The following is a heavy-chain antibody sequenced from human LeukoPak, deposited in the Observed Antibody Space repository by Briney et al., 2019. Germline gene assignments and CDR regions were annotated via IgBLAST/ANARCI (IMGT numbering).Heavy chain of an antibody. V-gene: IGHV1-46*01. CDR2: INPSGGST. J-gene: IGHJ4*02. CDR1: GYTFTSYY. CDR3: ARGSAGRGNYYDSSGYNSFDY. D-gene: IGHD3-22*01. Sequence: GASVKVSCKASGYTFTSYYMHWVRQAPGQGLEWMGIINPSGGSTSYAQTFQGRVTMTRDTSTSTVYMELSSLRSEDTAVYYCARGSAGRGNYYDSSGYNSFDYWGQGTLVTVSS.